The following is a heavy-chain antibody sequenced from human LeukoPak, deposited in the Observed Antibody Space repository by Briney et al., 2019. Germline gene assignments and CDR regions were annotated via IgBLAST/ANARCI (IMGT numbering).Heavy chain of an antibody. V-gene: IGHV3-23*01. CDR1: GLTFSSYA. CDR2: ISGSGGNT. Sequence: GGSLRLSCAASGLTFSSYAMSWVRQAPGKGLEWVSAISGSGGNTYYADSVKGRFTVSRDNSKNTLYLQMNSLRAEDTAVYYCASGLRTQLDYWGQGTLVTVSS. CDR3: ASGLRTQLDY. J-gene: IGHJ4*02. D-gene: IGHD3/OR15-3a*01.